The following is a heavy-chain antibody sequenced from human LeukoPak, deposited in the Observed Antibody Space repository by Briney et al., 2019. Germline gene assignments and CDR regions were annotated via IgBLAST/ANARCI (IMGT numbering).Heavy chain of an antibody. CDR3: AKDGALWVSAHWGDS. V-gene: IGHV3-23*01. CDR1: GFTFSSYT. D-gene: IGHD7-27*01. CDR2: ITTSDGNT. J-gene: IGHJ4*02. Sequence: GGSLRLSCAASGFTFSSYTMSWVRQAPGKGLEWVSTITTSDGNTYYADSVKGRFTVSRDNSKNTLFLQMNSLRAEDTAVYYCAKDGALWVSAHWGDSWGRGTLVTVSS.